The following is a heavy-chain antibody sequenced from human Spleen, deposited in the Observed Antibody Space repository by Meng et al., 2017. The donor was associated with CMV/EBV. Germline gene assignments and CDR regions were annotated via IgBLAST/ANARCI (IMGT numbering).Heavy chain of an antibody. Sequence: GESLKISCTASGFTFSSYTMNWVRQPPGKGLEWVSYISSGGRAVHYADSLRGRFTVSRDNAKNSLYLQMNSLRADDTAVYYCARSLFDSNDPFDYWGQGAVVTVSS. J-gene: IGHJ4*02. V-gene: IGHV3-48*04. CDR2: ISSGGRAV. CDR1: GFTFSSYT. CDR3: ARSLFDSNDPFDY. D-gene: IGHD3-22*01.